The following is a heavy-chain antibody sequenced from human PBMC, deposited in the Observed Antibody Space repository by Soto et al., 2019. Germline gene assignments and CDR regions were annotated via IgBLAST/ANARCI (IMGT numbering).Heavy chain of an antibody. CDR2: MNPNSGNT. V-gene: IGHV1-8*02. CDR3: ARGRYTMYYYDSSGYYPLDY. CDR1: GYTFTGYY. Sequence: ASVKVSCKASGYTFTGYYMHWVRQAPGQGLEWMGWMNPNSGNTGYAQKFQGRVTMTRNTSISTAYMELSSLRSEDTAVYYCARGRYTMYYYDSSGYYPLDYWRQGTLVTVSS. J-gene: IGHJ4*02. D-gene: IGHD3-22*01.